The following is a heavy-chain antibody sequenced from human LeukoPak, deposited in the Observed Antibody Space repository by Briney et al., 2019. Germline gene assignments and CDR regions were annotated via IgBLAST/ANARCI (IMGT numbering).Heavy chain of an antibody. CDR1: GFTVSDNY. CDR3: AKGLNVAGTDYFDY. V-gene: IGHV3-53*01. Sequence: GGSLRLSCAASGFTVSDNYMNWVRQAPGKGLEWVSVTYSGGSTYYADSVKGRFTISRDNSKNTLYLQMNSLRAEDTAVYYCAKGLNVAGTDYFDYWGQGTLVTVSS. CDR2: TYSGGST. J-gene: IGHJ4*02. D-gene: IGHD6-19*01.